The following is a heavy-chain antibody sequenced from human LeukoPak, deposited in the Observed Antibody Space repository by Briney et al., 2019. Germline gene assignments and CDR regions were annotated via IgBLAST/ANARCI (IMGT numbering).Heavy chain of an antibody. V-gene: IGHV3-7*01. D-gene: IGHD3-22*01. Sequence: TGGSLRLSCAASGFTFNTYRKSWVRQAPGKGLEWVANIKHDGSEENYVDSVKGRFTISRDNAKGSLSLQMNSLRGEDTAVYYCARDLYYYDSSGYYRGLDYWGQGTLVTVSS. CDR3: ARDLYYYDSSGYYRGLDY. CDR1: GFTFNTYR. CDR2: IKHDGSEE. J-gene: IGHJ4*02.